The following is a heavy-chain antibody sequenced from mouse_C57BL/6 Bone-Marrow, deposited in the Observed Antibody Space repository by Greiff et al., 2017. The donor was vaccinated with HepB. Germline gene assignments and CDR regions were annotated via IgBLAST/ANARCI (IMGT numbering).Heavy chain of an antibody. CDR1: GFTFSDYY. CDR3: AREEKEGYWYFDV. CDR2: INYDGSST. J-gene: IGHJ1*03. Sequence: EVQVVESEGGLVQPGSSMKLSCTASGFTFSDYYMAWVRQVPEKGLEWVANINYDGSSTYYLDSLKSRFIISRDNAKNILYLQMSSLKSEDTATYYCAREEKEGYWYFDVWGTGTTVTVSS. V-gene: IGHV5-16*01.